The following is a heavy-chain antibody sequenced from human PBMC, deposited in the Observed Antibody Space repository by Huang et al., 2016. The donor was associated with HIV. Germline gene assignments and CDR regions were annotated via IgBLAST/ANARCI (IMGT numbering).Heavy chain of an antibody. J-gene: IGHJ4*02. D-gene: IGHD2-8*01. CDR3: ARHERYCTGDTCSLLY. Sequence: DVQLVQSGAEVKKPGESLKISCKGSGYNFNTYWIAWVRQMPGRGGGWVGRIIPGYADDRNDQSVQGEVTITGKKAISTAFEQWSRLKESGTAMYYCARHERYCTGDTCSLLYWGQGTPVTVSS. CDR2: IIPGYADD. V-gene: IGHV5-51*01. CDR1: GYNFNTYW.